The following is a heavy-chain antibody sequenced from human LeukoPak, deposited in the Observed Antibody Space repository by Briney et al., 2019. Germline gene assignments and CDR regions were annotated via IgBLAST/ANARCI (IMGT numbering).Heavy chain of an antibody. CDR2: IRYDGSNK. V-gene: IGHV3-30*02. CDR1: GFTFSSYG. CDR3: AKDLIIRIDY. Sequence: GGALRLSCAASGFTFSSYGMHWVREAPGKGREWVAFIRYDGSNKYYADSVKGRFTISRDNSKNTLYLQMNSLRAEDTAVYYCAKDLIIRIDYWGQGTLVTVSS. D-gene: IGHD3-10*01. J-gene: IGHJ4*02.